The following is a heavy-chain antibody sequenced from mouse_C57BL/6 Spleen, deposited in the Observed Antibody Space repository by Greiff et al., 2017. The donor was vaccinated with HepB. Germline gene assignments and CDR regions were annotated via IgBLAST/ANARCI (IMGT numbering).Heavy chain of an antibody. J-gene: IGHJ4*01. V-gene: IGHV5-17*01. D-gene: IGHD1-1*01. CDR3: VRRNYVYAMDD. CDR2: ISSGSSTI. Sequence: EVMLVESGGGLVKPGGSLKLSCAASGFTFSDYGMHWVRQAPEKGLEWVAYISSGSSTIYYADTVKGRFTISRDNAKNTLFLQMTSLRSEDTAMYHCVRRNYVYAMDDRGQGTSVTVSS. CDR1: GFTFSDYG.